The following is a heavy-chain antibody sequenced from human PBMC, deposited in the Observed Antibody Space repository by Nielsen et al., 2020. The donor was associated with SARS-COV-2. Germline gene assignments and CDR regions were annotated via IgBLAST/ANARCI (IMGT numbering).Heavy chain of an antibody. CDR2: FDPEVGER. V-gene: IGHV1-24*01. D-gene: IGHD5-18*01. CDR3: ATGPGKQLWLGLDL. CDR1: GYALSKLS. J-gene: IGHJ5*02. Sequence: ASVKVSCKVSGYALSKLSMNWVRQAPGQGLEWMGGFDPEVGERINGQKFQGRVTMTDDTSTDTTYMELSSLRSEDTAVYYCATGPGKQLWLGLDLWGQGTLVTVST.